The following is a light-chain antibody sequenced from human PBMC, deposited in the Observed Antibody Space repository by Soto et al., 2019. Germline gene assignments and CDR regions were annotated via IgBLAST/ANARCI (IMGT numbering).Light chain of an antibody. J-gene: IGLJ1*01. V-gene: IGLV2-14*03. CDR3: SSFTRSSTYV. CDR2: DVT. CDR1: SSDVGGYNF. Sequence: QSALTQPASMSGSPGQSITISCTGTSSDVGGYNFVSWYQQHPGKAPKLMIYDVTSRPSGVSHRFSGSKSDNTASLTISGLQAEDEADYYCSSFTRSSTYVFGTGTKLTVL.